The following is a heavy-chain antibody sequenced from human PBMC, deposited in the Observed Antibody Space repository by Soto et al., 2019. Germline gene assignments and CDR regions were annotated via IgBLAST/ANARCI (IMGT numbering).Heavy chain of an antibody. Sequence: QVQLVESGGGVVQPGRSLRLSCEASGFTFSSYGMHWARQAQGKGLEWVAVISYDGSNKYYADSVKGRFTISRDNSKNTLYLQMNSLRAEDTAVYYCAKDPRPLVVVVAATPAYYYYMDVWGKGTTVTVSS. CDR3: AKDPRPLVVVVAATPAYYYYMDV. D-gene: IGHD2-15*01. V-gene: IGHV3-30*18. J-gene: IGHJ6*03. CDR2: ISYDGSNK. CDR1: GFTFSSYG.